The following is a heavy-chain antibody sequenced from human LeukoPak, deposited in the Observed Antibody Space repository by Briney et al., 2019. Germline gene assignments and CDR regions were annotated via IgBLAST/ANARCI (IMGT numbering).Heavy chain of an antibody. CDR1: EFTFSSYS. CDR2: ISSSSSYI. Sequence: PGGSLKLSCAASEFTFSSYSMNWVRQAPGKGLEWVSSISSSSSYIYYADSVKGRFTISRDNAKNSLYLQMNSLRAEDTAVYYCAKRGPGSPESGKYYFDYWGQGTLVTVSS. D-gene: IGHD3-10*01. CDR3: AKRGPGSPESGKYYFDY. J-gene: IGHJ4*02. V-gene: IGHV3-21*04.